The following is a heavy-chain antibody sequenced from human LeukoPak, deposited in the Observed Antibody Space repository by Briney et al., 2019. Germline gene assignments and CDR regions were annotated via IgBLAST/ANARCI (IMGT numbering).Heavy chain of an antibody. CDR3: ARGGYDFWSGDWFDH. J-gene: IGHJ5*02. V-gene: IGHV4-34*01. CDR1: GVSFSGYY. CDR2: INHSGST. D-gene: IGHD3-3*01. Sequence: PSETLSLTCAVYGVSFSGYYWSWIRQPPGKGLEWIGEINHSGSTNYNPSHKSRVTITVDTYKNKLSLQQRSVPAADTAVYYCARGGYDFWSGDWFDHWGQGTLVTVSS.